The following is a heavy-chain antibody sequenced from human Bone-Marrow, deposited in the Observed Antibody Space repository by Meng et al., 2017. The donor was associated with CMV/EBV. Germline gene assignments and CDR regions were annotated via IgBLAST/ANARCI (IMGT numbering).Heavy chain of an antibody. CDR2: IKSKADGGTT. J-gene: IGHJ5*02. CDR1: GFTFSNAW. Sequence: CAASGFTFSNAWMSGGRQAPGKGLEWVGRIKSKADGGTTDYTAPVKGRFTISRDDSKNTLYLQMNSLKTEDTAVYYCTTDPSADIESPWGQGTLVTVSS. V-gene: IGHV3-15*01. CDR3: TTDPSADIESP. D-gene: IGHD2-2*01.